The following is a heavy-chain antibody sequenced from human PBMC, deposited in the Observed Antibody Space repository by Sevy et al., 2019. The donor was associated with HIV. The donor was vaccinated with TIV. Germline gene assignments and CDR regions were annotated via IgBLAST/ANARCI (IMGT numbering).Heavy chain of an antibody. D-gene: IGHD3-16*01. V-gene: IGHV1-69*13. CDR1: GGTLSNYA. J-gene: IGHJ6*03. CDR3: ARGGGMRSYYYYYMDV. CDR2: IIPIFGAA. Sequence: ASVKVSCKASGGTLSNYAISWVRQAPGQGLEWMGGIIPIFGAASYAQKFQGRVTFTADESTSTVYMELSSLRSEDTAVYYCARGGGMRSYYYYYMDVWGKGTTVTVSS.